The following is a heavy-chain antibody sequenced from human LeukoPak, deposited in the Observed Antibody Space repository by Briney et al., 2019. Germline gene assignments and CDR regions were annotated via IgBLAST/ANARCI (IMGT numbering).Heavy chain of an antibody. CDR1: GYTFSRYY. CDR2: INPSGGST. CDR3: ARWGASGLALIYYYGMDV. J-gene: IGHJ6*02. Sequence: ASVKVSCKPSGYTFSRYYMRWVRHAPGQRLEWMGLINPSGGSTSYAQKFQGRVTMTRDTSTRIVYMELSSLRSEDTAVYYCARWGASGLALIYYYGMDVWGQGTTVTVSS. V-gene: IGHV1-46*01. D-gene: IGHD3/OR15-3a*01.